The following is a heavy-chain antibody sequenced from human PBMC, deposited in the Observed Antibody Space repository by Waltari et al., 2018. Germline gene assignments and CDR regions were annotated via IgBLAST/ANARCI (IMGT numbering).Heavy chain of an antibody. CDR1: GGSIRRYY. CDR2: IYTSGST. Sequence: QVQLQESGPGLVKPSETLSLTCTVSGGSIRRYYWSWIRQPAGKGLEWIGRIYTSGSTNYNPSLKSRVTMSVDTSKNQFSLKLSSVTAADTAVYYCARGGCSGGSCYSRGIDYWGQGTLVTVSS. J-gene: IGHJ4*02. V-gene: IGHV4-4*07. D-gene: IGHD2-15*01. CDR3: ARGGCSGGSCYSRGIDY.